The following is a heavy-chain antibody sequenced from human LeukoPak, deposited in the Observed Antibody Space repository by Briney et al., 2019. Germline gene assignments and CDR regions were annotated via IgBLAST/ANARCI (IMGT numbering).Heavy chain of an antibody. CDR1: GYTFTNYF. V-gene: IGHV1-46*01. CDR3: ATTDRGYYSQFY. Sequence: GASVKVSCKASGYTFTNYFIHWVRQAPGQGLEWMGIINPSAGSTSYAQKFQGRVTMTRDTSMSTVYMELSSLSSEDTAVYYCATTDRGYYSQFYWGQGTLVTVSS. D-gene: IGHD3-22*01. CDR2: INPSAGST. J-gene: IGHJ4*02.